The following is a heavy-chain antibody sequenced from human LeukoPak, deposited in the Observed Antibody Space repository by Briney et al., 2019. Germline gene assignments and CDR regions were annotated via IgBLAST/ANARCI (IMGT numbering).Heavy chain of an antibody. V-gene: IGHV3-7*01. D-gene: IGHD6-13*01. CDR3: ARGKGSYSSSWYPFYYYYYGMDV. CDR2: IKQDGSEK. CDR1: GFTFSSYW. Sequence: PGGSLRLSCAASGFTFSSYWMSWVRQAPGKGLEWVANIKQDGSEKYHVDSVKGRFTISRDNAKNSLYLQMNSLRAEDTAVYYCARGKGSYSSSWYPFYYYYYGMDVWGQGTTVTVSS. J-gene: IGHJ6*02.